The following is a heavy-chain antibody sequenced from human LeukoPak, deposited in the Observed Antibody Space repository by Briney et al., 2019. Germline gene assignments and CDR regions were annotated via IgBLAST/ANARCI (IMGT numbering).Heavy chain of an antibody. V-gene: IGHV3-23*01. D-gene: IGHD5-24*01. CDR3: AKGGDGYNYYFDY. CDR2: ISGSGGSI. CDR1: GFTFSDYA. J-gene: IGHJ4*02. Sequence: GGSLRLSCTASGFTFSDYAMSWVRQAQGKGLEWVSGISGSGGSIRYADSVKVRFIISRDNSKNTLYLQMNSLRAEDTAVYYCAKGGDGYNYYFDYWGQETLVTVSS.